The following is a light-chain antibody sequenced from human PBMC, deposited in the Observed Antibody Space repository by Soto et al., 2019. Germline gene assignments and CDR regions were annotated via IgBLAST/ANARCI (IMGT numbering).Light chain of an antibody. CDR1: QTISSC. CDR3: QHYNIYSEA. V-gene: IGKV1-5*03. Sequence: DIQMTQSPSTLSGSVGDRVTITCRASQTISSCLAWYQQKPGKAPKLLIYKASTLKSGVPSRFSGSGSGTEFPLPISSLQPDDCATYYCQHYNIYSEAFGRGTKVEL. CDR2: KAS. J-gene: IGKJ1*01.